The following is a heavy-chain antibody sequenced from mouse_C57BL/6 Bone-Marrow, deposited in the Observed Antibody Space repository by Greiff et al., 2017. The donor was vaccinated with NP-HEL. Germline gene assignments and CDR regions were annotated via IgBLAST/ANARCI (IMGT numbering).Heavy chain of an antibody. D-gene: IGHD2-3*01. CDR2: IDPETGGT. CDR3: TRRGYDGPSDY. CDR1: GYTFTDYE. Sequence: QVQLQRSGAELVRPGASVTLSCKASGYTFTDYEMHWVKQTPVHGLEWIGAIDPETGGTAYNQKFKGKAILTADKSSSTAYMELRSLTSEDSAVYYCTRRGYDGPSDYWGQGTTLTVSS. V-gene: IGHV1-15*01. J-gene: IGHJ2*01.